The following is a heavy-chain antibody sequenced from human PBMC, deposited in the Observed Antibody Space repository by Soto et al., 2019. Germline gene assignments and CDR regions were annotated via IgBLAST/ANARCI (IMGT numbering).Heavy chain of an antibody. CDR3: ARGRERLRWSDAFDI. CDR1: GGSISSGGYS. V-gene: IGHV4-30-2*01. Sequence: PSETLSLTCAVSGGSISSGGYSWSWIRQPPGKGLEWIGYIYHSGSTYYNPSLKSRVTISVDRSKNQFSLKLSSVTAADTAVYYCARGRERLRWSDAFDIWGQGTMVTVSS. D-gene: IGHD4-17*01. CDR2: IYHSGST. J-gene: IGHJ3*02.